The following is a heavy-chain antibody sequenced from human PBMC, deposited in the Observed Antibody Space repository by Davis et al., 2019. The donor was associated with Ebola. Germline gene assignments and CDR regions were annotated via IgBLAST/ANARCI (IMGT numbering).Heavy chain of an antibody. CDR2: TYYNSKWYS. CDR3: VRGWGRTGMGV. V-gene: IGHV6-1*01. Sequence: HPQTLSLSCAISGDSVSSGGWNWIRQSPSGGLECLGRTYYNSKWYSESAVSVKSRITINPDTSKNQFSLQLNSVTPEDTAVYYCVRGWGRTGMGVWGQGTTVTVSS. D-gene: IGHD1-26*01. J-gene: IGHJ6*02. CDR1: GDSVSSGG.